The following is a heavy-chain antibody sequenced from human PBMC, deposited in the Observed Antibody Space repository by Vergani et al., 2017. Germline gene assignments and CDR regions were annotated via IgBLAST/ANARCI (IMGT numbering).Heavy chain of an antibody. CDR2: IYYSGST. J-gene: IGHJ5*02. Sequence: QVQLQESGPGLVKPSETLSLTCTVSNDSVSNTFYYWGWIRQTPGKGLEWIGSIYYSGSTYYNPSLESRVTMSVDTSKSQFSLKLSSVTAADTAVYYCARGASYKGVIRSSGWWDYNWFDPWGQGTLVTVSS. CDR3: ARGASYKGVIRSSGWWDYNWFDP. D-gene: IGHD6-19*01. CDR1: NDSVSNTFYY. V-gene: IGHV4-39*01.